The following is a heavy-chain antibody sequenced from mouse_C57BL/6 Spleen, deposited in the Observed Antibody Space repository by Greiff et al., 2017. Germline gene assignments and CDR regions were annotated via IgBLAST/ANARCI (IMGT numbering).Heavy chain of an antibody. J-gene: IGHJ4*01. CDR2: INPSNGGT. D-gene: IGHD1-1*01. V-gene: IGHV1-53*01. CDR3: ARSQLRGYAMDY. Sequence: VQLKQPGTELVKPGASVKLSCKASGYTFTSYWMHWVKQRPGQGLEWIGNINPSNGGTNYNEKFKSKATLTVDKSSSTAYMQLSSLTSEDSAVYYCARSQLRGYAMDYWGQGTSVTVSS. CDR1: GYTFTSYW.